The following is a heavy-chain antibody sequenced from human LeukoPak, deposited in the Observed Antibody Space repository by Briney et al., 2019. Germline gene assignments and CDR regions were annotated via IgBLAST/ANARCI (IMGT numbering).Heavy chain of an antibody. CDR3: ARGPLKYYYDSSGYLVY. CDR1: GYTFTSYG. Sequence: ASVKVSCKASGYTFTSYGISWVRQAPGQGLEWMGWISAYNGNTNYAQKLQGRVTMTTDTSTSTAYKELRSLRSDDTAVYYCARGPLKYYYDSSGYLVYWGQGTLVTVSS. CDR2: ISAYNGNT. J-gene: IGHJ4*02. D-gene: IGHD3-22*01. V-gene: IGHV1-18*01.